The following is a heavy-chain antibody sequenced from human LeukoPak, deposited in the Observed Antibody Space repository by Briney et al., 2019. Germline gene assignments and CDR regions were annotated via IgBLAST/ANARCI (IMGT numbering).Heavy chain of an antibody. CDR2: INHSGST. CDR3: ARVNDDYVWGSYRYGDAFDI. Sequence: GSLRLSCAASGFTFSNAWMSWVRQPPGKGLEWIGEINHSGSTNYNPSLKSRVTISVDTSKNQFSLKLSSVTAADTAVYYCARVNDDYVWGSYRYGDAFDIWGQGTMVTVSS. J-gene: IGHJ3*02. D-gene: IGHD3-16*02. CDR1: GFTFSNAW. V-gene: IGHV4-34*01.